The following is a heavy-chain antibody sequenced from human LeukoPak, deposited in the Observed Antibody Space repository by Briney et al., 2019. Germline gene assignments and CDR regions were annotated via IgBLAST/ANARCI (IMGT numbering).Heavy chain of an antibody. V-gene: IGHV1-18*01. Sequence: ASVKVSCKASGYTFTSYGISWVRQAPGRGLEWMGWISAYNGNTNYAQKLQGRVTMTTDTSTSTAYMELRSLRSDDTAVYYCARRDCSSTSCYARAAYWGQGTLVTVSS. CDR3: ARRDCSSTSCYARAAY. CDR2: ISAYNGNT. CDR1: GYTFTSYG. D-gene: IGHD2-2*01. J-gene: IGHJ4*02.